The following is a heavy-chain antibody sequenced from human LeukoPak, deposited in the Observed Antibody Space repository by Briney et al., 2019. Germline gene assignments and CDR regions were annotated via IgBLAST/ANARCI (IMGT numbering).Heavy chain of an antibody. CDR3: AGGSLRGVRSI. CDR1: GFTFSTYS. Sequence: GGSLRPSCAAAGFTFSTYSMDLGRQAPGNGREWDSSNISSGSNTYYTASVKGRFTVSRENAKNSLYLQMSSLRAEDTAVYYCAGGSLRGVRSIWGQGTLVTVSS. CDR2: NISSGSNT. J-gene: IGHJ4*02. D-gene: IGHD6-6*01. V-gene: IGHV3-21*06.